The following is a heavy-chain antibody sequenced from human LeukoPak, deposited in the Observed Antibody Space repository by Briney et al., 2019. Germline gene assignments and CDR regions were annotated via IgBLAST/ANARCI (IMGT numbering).Heavy chain of an antibody. Sequence: GGSLRLSCAASGFTFSSYSMNWVRQAPGKGLEWVSSISSSSSYIYYADSVKGRFTISRDNAKNSLYLQMNSLRAEDTAVYYCAKVGLTGYPYYFDYWGQGTLVTVSS. CDR2: ISSSSSYI. J-gene: IGHJ4*02. CDR1: GFTFSSYS. V-gene: IGHV3-21*01. D-gene: IGHD3-9*01. CDR3: AKVGLTGYPYYFDY.